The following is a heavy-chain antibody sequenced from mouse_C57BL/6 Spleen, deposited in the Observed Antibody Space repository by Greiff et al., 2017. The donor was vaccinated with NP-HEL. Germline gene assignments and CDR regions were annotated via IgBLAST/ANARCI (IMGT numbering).Heavy chain of an antibody. CDR2: INPYNGGT. CDR1: GYTFTDYY. J-gene: IGHJ4*01. Sequence: EVQLQQSGPVLVKPGASVKMSCKASGYTFTDYYMNWVKQSHGKSLEWIGVINPYNGGTSYNQKFKGKATLTVDKSSSTAYMELNSLTSEDSAVYYCARDYYGSSYGYYAMDDWGQGTSVTVSS. V-gene: IGHV1-19*01. D-gene: IGHD1-1*01. CDR3: ARDYYGSSYGYYAMDD.